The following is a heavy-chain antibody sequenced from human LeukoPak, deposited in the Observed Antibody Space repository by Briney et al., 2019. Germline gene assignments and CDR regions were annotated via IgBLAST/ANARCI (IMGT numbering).Heavy chain of an antibody. CDR1: EFTFSNYA. D-gene: IGHD4-17*01. CDR2: IYTDGST. J-gene: IGHJ4*02. Sequence: GGSLRLSCAASEFTFSNYAMSWVRQAPGKGLEWVSVIYTDGSTYYADSVRGRFTISRDTSKNTLYLQMNSLRAEDTAVYYCARDYGAPSGYWGQGTLVTVTS. CDR3: ARDYGAPSGY. V-gene: IGHV3-53*01.